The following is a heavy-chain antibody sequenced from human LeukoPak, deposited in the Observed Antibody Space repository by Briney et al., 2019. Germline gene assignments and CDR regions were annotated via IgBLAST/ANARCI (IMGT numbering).Heavy chain of an antibody. CDR1: GFTFSSYG. Sequence: PGGSLRLSCAASGFTFSSYGMHWVRQAPGKGLEWVAVISYDGSNKYSADSVKGRYTISIDDSKNTLYLQMNSLRTEDTAVYYCAKDPGLYYDGSGHPIYPDYFYGMDVWGQGTMVTVSS. CDR3: AKDPGLYYDGSGHPIYPDYFYGMDV. V-gene: IGHV3-30*18. D-gene: IGHD3-22*01. CDR2: ISYDGSNK. J-gene: IGHJ6*02.